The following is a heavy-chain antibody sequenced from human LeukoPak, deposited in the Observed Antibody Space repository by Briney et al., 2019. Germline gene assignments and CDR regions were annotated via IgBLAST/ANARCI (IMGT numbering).Heavy chain of an antibody. Sequence: SETLSLTCAVSGGSLNSYYWSWIRQPPGEGLEWIGYIHYSGHTNYSPSLNSRVTISVDTSKNQFSLRLSSVTAADTAVYYCAREYSSGRLDSWGQGTLVTVSS. D-gene: IGHD6-19*01. CDR1: GGSLNSYY. J-gene: IGHJ4*02. V-gene: IGHV4-59*01. CDR3: AREYSSGRLDS. CDR2: IHYSGHT.